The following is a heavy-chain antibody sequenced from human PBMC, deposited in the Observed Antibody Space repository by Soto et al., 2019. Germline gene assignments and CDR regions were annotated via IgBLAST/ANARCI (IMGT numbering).Heavy chain of an antibody. J-gene: IGHJ4*02. Sequence: EVQLLESGGGLVQPGGSLRLSCAASGFTFSSYAMSWVRQAPGKGLEWVSAISGSGGSTYYADSVKGRITISRDNSKNTLYLQMNSLRAEDTAVYYCAKDRYYYDSSGYYPSAYFDYWGQGTLVTVSS. CDR1: GFTFSSYA. D-gene: IGHD3-22*01. CDR3: AKDRYYYDSSGYYPSAYFDY. CDR2: ISGSGGST. V-gene: IGHV3-23*01.